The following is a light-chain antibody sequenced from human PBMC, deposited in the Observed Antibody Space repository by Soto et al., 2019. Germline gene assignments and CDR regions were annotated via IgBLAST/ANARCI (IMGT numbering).Light chain of an antibody. V-gene: IGKV3-20*01. Sequence: NVLTQSPGTLSLSPGERATLSCRASQSVTNSFFAWYQQKPGQAPRLLIYGISSRATGIPDRFSGSGSGTDFTLTISRLEPEDFVTYYCQQTSAFPRTFGQGTKVDVK. CDR3: QQTSAFPRT. CDR1: QSVTNSF. J-gene: IGKJ1*01. CDR2: GIS.